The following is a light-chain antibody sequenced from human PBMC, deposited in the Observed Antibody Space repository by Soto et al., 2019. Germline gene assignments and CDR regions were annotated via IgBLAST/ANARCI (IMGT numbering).Light chain of an antibody. J-gene: IGKJ1*01. CDR2: AAS. CDR1: QSVTSSS. V-gene: IGKV3-20*01. Sequence: EIVLTQSPGTLSLSPGERATLSCRASQSVTSSSLAWYQQKPGQAPRLLIYAASGRATGIPDRFSGSGSGTDFTLTISRLEPEYFAVYYCHQYGSPPQTFGQGTRVEVK. CDR3: HQYGSPPQT.